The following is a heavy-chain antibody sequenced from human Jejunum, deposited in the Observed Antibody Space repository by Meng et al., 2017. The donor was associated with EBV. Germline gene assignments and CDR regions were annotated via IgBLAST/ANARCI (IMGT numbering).Heavy chain of an antibody. D-gene: IGHD2/OR15-2a*01. V-gene: IGHV4-34*01. CDR3: ARGVYGPTTRGREYFIH. CDR1: GGAFNCYY. J-gene: IGHJ1*01. CDR2: INHSGTT. Sequence: QLHQWGEVLLKPSGTLSLTCGVSGGAFNCYYWTWIRQSPGKSLEWIGEINHSGTTNYNPSLRSRVIISVDTSKKQFSLTLTSVTAADTAVYYCARGVYGPTTRGREYFIHWGRGTLVTVSS.